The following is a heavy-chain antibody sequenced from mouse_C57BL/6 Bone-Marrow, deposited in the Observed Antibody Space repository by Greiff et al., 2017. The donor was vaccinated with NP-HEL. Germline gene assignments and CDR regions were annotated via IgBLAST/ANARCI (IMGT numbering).Heavy chain of an antibody. CDR3: TRDRLLPYYYAMDY. D-gene: IGHD2-3*01. CDR2: ISSGGDYT. J-gene: IGHJ4*01. V-gene: IGHV5-9-1*02. Sequence: EVKLVESGEGLVKPGGSLKLSCAASGFTFSSYAMSWVRQTPEKRLEWVAYISSGGDYTYYADTVKGRFTISRDNARNTLYLQMSSLKSEDTAMYYCTRDRLLPYYYAMDYWGQGTSVTVSS. CDR1: GFTFSSYA.